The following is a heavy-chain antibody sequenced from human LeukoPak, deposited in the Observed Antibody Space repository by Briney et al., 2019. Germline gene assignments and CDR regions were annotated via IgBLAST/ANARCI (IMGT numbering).Heavy chain of an antibody. CDR3: ARVVVAAAIPYFDY. J-gene: IGHJ4*02. V-gene: IGHV4-34*01. CDR1: GFTFSDYY. D-gene: IGHD2-2*02. CDR2: INHSGST. Sequence: PGGSLRLSCAASGFTFSDYYMSWIRQPPGKGLEWIGEINHSGSTNYNPSPKSRVTISVDTSKNQFCLKLSSVTAADTAVYYCARVVVAAAIPYFDYWGQGTLVTVSS.